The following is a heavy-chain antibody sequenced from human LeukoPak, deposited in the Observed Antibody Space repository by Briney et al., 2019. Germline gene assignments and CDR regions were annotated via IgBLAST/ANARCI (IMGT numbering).Heavy chain of an antibody. Sequence: GGSLRLSCAASGFTFDDYGMSWVRQAPGKGLEWVSGINWNGGSTGYADSVKGRFTISRDNAKNSLYLQMNSLRAEDTALYHCARGGSGSYFSWDPFDYWGQGILVTVSS. J-gene: IGHJ4*02. CDR2: INWNGGST. CDR1: GFTFDDYG. D-gene: IGHD1-26*01. V-gene: IGHV3-20*01. CDR3: ARGGSGSYFSWDPFDY.